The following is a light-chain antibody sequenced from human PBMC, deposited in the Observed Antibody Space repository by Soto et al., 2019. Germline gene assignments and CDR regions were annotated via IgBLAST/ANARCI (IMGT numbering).Light chain of an antibody. CDR2: AAS. V-gene: IGKV1-27*01. Sequence: DIQMTQSPSSLSASVGDRVTITGRASHGISDYLAWYQQKPWKVPKLLIYAASTLKSCRPSRFSGSGSGTDDTLTMSSLQPEDIATYYCQTYNIDLTFGGGTKVEIK. CDR1: HGISDY. J-gene: IGKJ4*02. CDR3: QTYNIDLT.